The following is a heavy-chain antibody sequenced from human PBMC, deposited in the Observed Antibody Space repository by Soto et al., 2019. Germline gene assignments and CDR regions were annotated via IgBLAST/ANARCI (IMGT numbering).Heavy chain of an antibody. CDR3: AKDIGGSYNGGVDD. V-gene: IGHV3-9*01. CDR1: GFTFDDYA. D-gene: IGHD1-26*01. CDR2: ISWNSGSI. J-gene: IGHJ4*02. Sequence: SLRLSCAASGFTFDDYAMHWVRQAPGKGLEWVSGISWNSGSIGYADSVKGRFTISRDNAKNSLYLQMNSLRAEDTALYYCAKDIGGSYNGGVDDRGQRTPVTVSS.